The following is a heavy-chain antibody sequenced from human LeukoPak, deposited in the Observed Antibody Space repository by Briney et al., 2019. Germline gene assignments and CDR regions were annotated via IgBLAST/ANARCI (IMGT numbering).Heavy chain of an antibody. J-gene: IGHJ4*02. CDR1: GFTFDDYA. V-gene: IGHV3-43D*03. CDR3: AKDRDLRSSSSGPDY. D-gene: IGHD6-6*01. CDR2: ISWDGGST. Sequence: GGSLRLSCAASGFTFDDYAMHWVRQAPGKGLEWVSLISWDGGSTYYADSVKGRFTISRDNSKNSLYLQMNSLRAEDTALYYCAKDRDLRSSSSGPDYWGQGTLVTVSS.